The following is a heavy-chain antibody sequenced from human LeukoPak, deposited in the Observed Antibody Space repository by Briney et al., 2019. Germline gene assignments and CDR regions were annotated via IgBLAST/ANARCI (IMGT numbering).Heavy chain of an antibody. CDR3: ARVFGEWAVYGFDI. Sequence: PSETLSLTCTVSGGPISSSSYYWGWIRQPPGKGLEWIGSIYYSGSTYYNPSLKSRVTISVDTSKNQFSLKLSSVTAADSAVYYCARVFGEWAVYGFDIWGQGTMVTVSS. CDR2: IYYSGST. V-gene: IGHV4-39*01. CDR1: GGPISSSSYY. D-gene: IGHD3-10*01. J-gene: IGHJ3*02.